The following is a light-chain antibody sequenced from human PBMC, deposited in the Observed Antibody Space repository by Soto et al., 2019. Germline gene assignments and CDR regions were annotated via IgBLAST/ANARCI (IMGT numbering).Light chain of an antibody. CDR1: QAIITY. Sequence: DIQLTQSPSSLSASVGDRVTITCHASQAIITYLNWFQQKPGKAPKLLIYDASHLETGLPSRFSGSGSGTAFTFTISSLQPEDIGTYYCQQYDNLPLTFGGGTKVEV. J-gene: IGKJ4*01. V-gene: IGKV1-33*01. CDR2: DAS. CDR3: QQYDNLPLT.